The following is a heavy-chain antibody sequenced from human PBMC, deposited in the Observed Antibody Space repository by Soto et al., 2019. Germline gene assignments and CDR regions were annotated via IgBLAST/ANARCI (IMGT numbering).Heavy chain of an antibody. CDR1: GGSFSGYY. J-gene: IGHJ4*02. CDR3: ARGRGSSWYAGGYYFDY. D-gene: IGHD6-13*01. CDR2: INHSGST. Sequence: SETLSLTCAFYGGSFSGYYWIWIRQPPGKGLEWIGEINHSGSTNYNPSLKSRVTISVDTSKNQFSLKLSSVTAADTAVYYCARGRGSSWYAGGYYFDYWGQGTLVTVSS. V-gene: IGHV4-34*01.